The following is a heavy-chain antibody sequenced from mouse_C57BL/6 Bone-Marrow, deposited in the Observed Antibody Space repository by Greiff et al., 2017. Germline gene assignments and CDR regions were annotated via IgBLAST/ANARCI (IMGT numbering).Heavy chain of an antibody. J-gene: IGHJ4*01. CDR2: ISSGGSYT. D-gene: IGHD1-1*01. CDR3: ARPTVYYARDY. Sequence: EVMLVESGGDLVKPGGSLKLSCAASGFTFSSYGMSWVRQTPAKRLEWVATISSGGSYTYYPDSVKGRFTITRDNAKNTLYLQMSSLKSEDTAMYYGARPTVYYARDYWGRGTSVTVSS. V-gene: IGHV5-6*02. CDR1: GFTFSSYG.